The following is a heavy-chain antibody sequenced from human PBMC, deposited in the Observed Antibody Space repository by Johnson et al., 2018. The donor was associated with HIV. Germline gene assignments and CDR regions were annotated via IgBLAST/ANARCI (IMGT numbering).Heavy chain of an antibody. J-gene: IGHJ3*02. V-gene: IGHV3-30-3*01. CDR3: ARVKQQVVRVGSDAFDI. Sequence: QMLLVESGGGVVQPGRSLRLSCAASGFRFSTYALHWVRQTPGKGLEWLAVISYDGSSKYYADSVKVRFTISRDNSKNTLYLQMNSLSAEDTAVYYCARVKQQVVRVGSDAFDIWGQGTMVTVSS. D-gene: IGHD6-13*01. CDR2: ISYDGSSK. CDR1: GFRFSTYA.